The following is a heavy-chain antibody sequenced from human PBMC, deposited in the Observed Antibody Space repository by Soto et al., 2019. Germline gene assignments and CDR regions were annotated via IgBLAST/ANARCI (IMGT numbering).Heavy chain of an antibody. CDR3: ARQGEMPAISY. CDR1: GYSFTSYW. D-gene: IGHD3-16*01. CDR2: ISPGNSDT. V-gene: IGHV5-51*01. J-gene: IGHJ4*02. Sequence: PGESLKISCKGSGYSFTSYWIGWVRQMPGKGLEWMAIISPGNSDTRYSPSFQGQVTISADKAISTAYLQWSSLKASDTAMYYCARQGEMPAISYWGQGTLVTGSS.